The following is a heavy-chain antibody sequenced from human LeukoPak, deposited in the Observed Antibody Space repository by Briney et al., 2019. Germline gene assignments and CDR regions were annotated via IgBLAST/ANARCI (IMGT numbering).Heavy chain of an antibody. Sequence: ASVTVSFKASGYTFTIYDINWVRQAPGQGLEWMGWMNPNSGNTGYAQKFQGRVTMTRNTSISTAYMELSSLRSEDTAVYYCARGRRDGYNYYFDYWGQGTLVTVSS. D-gene: IGHD5-12*01. CDR2: MNPNSGNT. J-gene: IGHJ4*02. CDR3: ARGRRDGYNYYFDY. V-gene: IGHV1-8*01. CDR1: GYTFTIYD.